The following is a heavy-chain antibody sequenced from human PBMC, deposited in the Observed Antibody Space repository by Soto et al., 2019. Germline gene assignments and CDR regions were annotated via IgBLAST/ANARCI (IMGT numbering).Heavy chain of an antibody. CDR3: ARVGTTVTTISSYYYNMDV. J-gene: IGHJ6*03. CDR1: GFTFGIYW. D-gene: IGHD4-17*01. Sequence: GGSLRLSCAASGFTFGIYWMTRVRLAPGKGLEWVANINQDGSEQYYVDSVKGRFAISRDNAKNSLYLQMNSLRAEDTAVYYCARVGTTVTTISSYYYNMDVWGKGTTVTVSS. CDR2: INQDGSEQ. V-gene: IGHV3-7*01.